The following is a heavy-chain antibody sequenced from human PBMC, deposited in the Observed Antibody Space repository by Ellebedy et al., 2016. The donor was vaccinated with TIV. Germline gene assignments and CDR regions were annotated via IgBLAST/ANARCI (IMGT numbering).Heavy chain of an antibody. Sequence: PGGSLRLSCAASGFTFSSYWMSWVRQAPGKGLEWVANIKQDGSEKYYVDSVKGRFTISRDNAKNSLYLQMNSLRAEDTAVYYCARGNWSGYWAWNFDYWGQGTLVTVSS. D-gene: IGHD3-3*01. J-gene: IGHJ4*02. CDR3: ARGNWSGYWAWNFDY. CDR2: IKQDGSEK. V-gene: IGHV3-7*01. CDR1: GFTFSSYW.